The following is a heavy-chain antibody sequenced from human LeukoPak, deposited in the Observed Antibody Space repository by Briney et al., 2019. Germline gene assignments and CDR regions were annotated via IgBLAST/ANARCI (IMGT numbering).Heavy chain of an antibody. CDR1: GFTFSSYG. V-gene: IGHV3-33*01. CDR3: ARVGPATLPDFDY. Sequence: PGRSLRLSCAASGFTFSSYGMHWVRQAPGKGLEWVAVIWYDGSNKYYADSVKGRFTISRDNSKNTLYLQMNSLRAEDTAVYYCARVGPATLPDFDYWGQGTLVTVSS. CDR2: IWYDGSNK. D-gene: IGHD2-15*01. J-gene: IGHJ4*02.